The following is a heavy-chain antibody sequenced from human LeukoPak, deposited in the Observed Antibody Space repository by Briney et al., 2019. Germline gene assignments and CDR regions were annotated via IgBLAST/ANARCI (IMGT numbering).Heavy chain of an antibody. Sequence: GGSLTLACAASGFTFSIYAMSWARHAPGKGLEWVSAISGGGGSTYYADSVKGRFTISRDNSKNTLYLQMNGLRAEDTAVYYCAKDLEVGWIQLWWSLDAFDIWGQGTMVTVSS. CDR2: ISGGGGST. D-gene: IGHD5-18*01. CDR3: AKDLEVGWIQLWWSLDAFDI. J-gene: IGHJ3*02. V-gene: IGHV3-23*01. CDR1: GFTFSIYA.